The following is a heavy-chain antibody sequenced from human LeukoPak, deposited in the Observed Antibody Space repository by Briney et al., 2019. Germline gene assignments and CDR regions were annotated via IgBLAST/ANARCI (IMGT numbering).Heavy chain of an antibody. CDR1: GGSFSGYY. CDR3: ARLVGAICRD. J-gene: IGHJ4*02. D-gene: IGHD1-26*01. CDR2: INHSGST. Sequence: SETLSLTCAVYGGSFSGYYWSWIRQPPGKGLEWIGEINHSGSTNYNPSLKSRVTISVDTSKNQFSLKLSSVTAADTAVYYCARLVGAICRDWGRGTLVTVSS. V-gene: IGHV4-34*01.